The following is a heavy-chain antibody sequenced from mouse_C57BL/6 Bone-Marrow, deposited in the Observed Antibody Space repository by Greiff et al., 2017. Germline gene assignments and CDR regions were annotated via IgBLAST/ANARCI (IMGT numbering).Heavy chain of an antibody. D-gene: IGHD4-1*02. V-gene: IGHV1-80*01. CDR2: IYPGDGDT. Sequence: QVQLQQSGAELVKPGASVKISCKASGYAFSSYWMNWVKQRPGKGLEWIGQIYPGDGDTNYNGKFKGKATLTADKSSSTAYMQLSSLTSEDSAVYFCSRELANWDASLFYSWGQGATLTFST. J-gene: IGHJ2*01. CDR3: SRELANWDASLFYS. CDR1: GYAFSSYW.